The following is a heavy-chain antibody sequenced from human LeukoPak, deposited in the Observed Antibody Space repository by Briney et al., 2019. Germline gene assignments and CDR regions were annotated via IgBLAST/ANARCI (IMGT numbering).Heavy chain of an antibody. V-gene: IGHV1-18*01. CDR3: ARDSAAAIVVVPAAITAFDI. D-gene: IGHD2-2*02. CDR1: GYTFTSYG. J-gene: IGHJ3*02. CDR2: ISAYNGNT. Sequence: ASVKVSCKASGYTFTSYGISWVRQAPGQGLEWMGWISAYNGNTNYAQKLQGRVTMTTDTSTSTAYMELRSLRSDDTAVYYCARDSAAAIVVVPAAITAFDIWGQGTMVTVSS.